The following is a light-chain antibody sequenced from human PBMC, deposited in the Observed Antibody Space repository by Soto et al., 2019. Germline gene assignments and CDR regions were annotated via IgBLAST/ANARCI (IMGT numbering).Light chain of an antibody. Sequence: AIQMTQSPSSLPASVGDRVTITCRASQDIRNDLGWYQQKPGQAPNLLIFAASTLQIGVPSRFSGSGSGTDFTLTISSLQPEDFATYYCLQANNYPFTFGPGTKVDVK. J-gene: IGKJ3*01. V-gene: IGKV1-6*01. CDR3: LQANNYPFT. CDR2: AAS. CDR1: QDIRND.